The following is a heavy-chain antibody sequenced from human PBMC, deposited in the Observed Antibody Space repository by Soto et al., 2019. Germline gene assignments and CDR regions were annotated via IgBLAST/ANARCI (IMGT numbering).Heavy chain of an antibody. D-gene: IGHD6-19*01. V-gene: IGHV4-59*01. Sequence: QVQLQESGPGLVKPSETLSLTCTVSGGSISSYYWSWIRQPPGKGLEWIGYIYYSGSTNYNPSHKSRVTISVDTSKNQFSLKLSSVTAADTAVYYCARDVPYSSGYSWFDPWGQGTLVTVSS. CDR1: GGSISSYY. CDR3: ARDVPYSSGYSWFDP. CDR2: IYYSGST. J-gene: IGHJ5*02.